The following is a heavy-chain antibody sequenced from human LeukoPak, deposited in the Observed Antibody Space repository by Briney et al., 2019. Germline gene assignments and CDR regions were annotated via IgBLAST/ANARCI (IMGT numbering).Heavy chain of an antibody. CDR3: ARQQPKLPPGGWFDP. Sequence: SETLSLTCTVSGGSISGYYWSWIRQPPGKGLEWIGYIYYSGSTNYNPSLKSRVTISVDTSKNQFSLKLSSVTAADTAVYYCARQQPKLPPGGWFDPWGQGTLVTVSS. J-gene: IGHJ5*02. D-gene: IGHD1/OR15-1a*01. V-gene: IGHV4-59*01. CDR2: IYYSGST. CDR1: GGSISGYY.